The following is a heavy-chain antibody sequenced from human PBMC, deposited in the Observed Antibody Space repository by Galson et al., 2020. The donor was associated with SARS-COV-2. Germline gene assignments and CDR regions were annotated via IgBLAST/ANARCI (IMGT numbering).Heavy chain of an antibody. Sequence: SETLSLTCTVSGGSVSSDRYYWSWIRQPPGKGLEWIGYVSYGGGSSYNPSLKSRVTISVDTSNNQFSLKVSSVTAADTALYYCARETYDSSGYYYDYWGQGTLVTVSS. CDR1: GGSVSSDRYY. D-gene: IGHD3-22*01. CDR3: ARETYDSSGYYYDY. CDR2: VSYGGGS. J-gene: IGHJ4*02. V-gene: IGHV4-61*01.